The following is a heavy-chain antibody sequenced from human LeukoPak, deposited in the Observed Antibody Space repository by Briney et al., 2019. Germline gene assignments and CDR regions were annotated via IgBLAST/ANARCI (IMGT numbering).Heavy chain of an antibody. CDR2: IIPIFGTA. Sequence: SVKVSCKASGGTFSSYAISWVRQAPGQGLEWMGGIIPIFGTANYAQKFQGRVTITADESTSTAYMELSSLRPEDTAVYYCARAYYDILTGPAGYYYGMDVWGQGTTVTVSS. D-gene: IGHD3-9*01. CDR3: ARAYYDILTGPAGYYYGMDV. CDR1: GGTFSSYA. J-gene: IGHJ6*02. V-gene: IGHV1-69*13.